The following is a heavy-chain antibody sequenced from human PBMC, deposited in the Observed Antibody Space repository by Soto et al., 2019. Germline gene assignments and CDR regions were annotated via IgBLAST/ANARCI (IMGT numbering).Heavy chain of an antibody. Sequence: QVPLVQSGAEVKKPGASVMVSCEASGYIFTNYAIQWVRQAPGQRLEWMGWIDAGNGGTRYSQRFQGRVTITRDTSATTVFMELSGLGSEDTAVYYCARELIHCGLDFWGQGTLVTVSS. CDR1: GYIFTNYA. D-gene: IGHD2-21*02. J-gene: IGHJ4*02. CDR2: IDAGNGGT. V-gene: IGHV1-3*01. CDR3: ARELIHCGLDF.